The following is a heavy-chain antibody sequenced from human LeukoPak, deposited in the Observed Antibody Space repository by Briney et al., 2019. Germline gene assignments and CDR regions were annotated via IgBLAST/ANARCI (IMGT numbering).Heavy chain of an antibody. Sequence: PSETLSLTCTVSGGSISSGGYYWSWIRQPPGKGLEWIGYIYYSGSTNYNPSLKSRVTISVDTSKNQFSLKLSSVTAADTAVYYCARHADYYDSSGSYNWFPALNWFDPWGQGTLVTVSS. J-gene: IGHJ5*02. CDR3: ARHADYYDSSGSYNWFPALNWFDP. CDR2: IYYSGST. D-gene: IGHD3-22*01. CDR1: GGSISSGGYY. V-gene: IGHV4-61*08.